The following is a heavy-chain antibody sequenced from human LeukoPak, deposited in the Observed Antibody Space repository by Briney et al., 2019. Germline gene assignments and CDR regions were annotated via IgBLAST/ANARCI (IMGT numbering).Heavy chain of an antibody. D-gene: IGHD3-22*01. CDR2: ISANGANT. J-gene: IGHJ4*02. Sequence: GGSLRLSCAASAFTLASYAMSWVRQAPGKGLEWVSGISANGANTHYAESVRGRFIISRDNSKNTLYLQMNSLRAGDTALYFCAKYHNPDSTGPFHWGQGTLVTVSS. CDR1: AFTLASYA. V-gene: IGHV3-23*01. CDR3: AKYHNPDSTGPFH.